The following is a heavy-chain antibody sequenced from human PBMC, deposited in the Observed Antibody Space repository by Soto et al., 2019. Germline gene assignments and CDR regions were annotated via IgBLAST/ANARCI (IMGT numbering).Heavy chain of an antibody. CDR1: GGSFSGYY. CDR2: INHSGST. D-gene: IGHD3-3*01. V-gene: IGHV4-34*01. J-gene: IGHJ4*02. Sequence: SETLSLTCAVYGGSFSGYYWSWIRQPPGKGLEWIGEINHSGSTNYNPSLKSRVTISVDTSKNQFSLKLSSVTAADTAVYYCASFWSGYPFDYWGQGTLVTVSS. CDR3: ASFWSGYPFDY.